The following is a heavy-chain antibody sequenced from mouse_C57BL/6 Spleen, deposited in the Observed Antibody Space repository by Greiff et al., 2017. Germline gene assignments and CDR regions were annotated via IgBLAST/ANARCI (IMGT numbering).Heavy chain of an antibody. CDR1: GYSFTGYF. CDR3: AREGYDYDGDGFAD. CDR2: INPYNGDT. D-gene: IGHD2-4*01. J-gene: IGHJ3*01. V-gene: IGHV1-20*01. Sequence: EVQLQQSGPELVKPGDSVKISCKASGYSFTGYFMNWVMQSHGQSLEWIGRINPYNGDTFYNQKFKGKATLTVDKSSSTAHMELRSPTSEDSAVYYCAREGYDYDGDGFADWGQGTLVTVSA.